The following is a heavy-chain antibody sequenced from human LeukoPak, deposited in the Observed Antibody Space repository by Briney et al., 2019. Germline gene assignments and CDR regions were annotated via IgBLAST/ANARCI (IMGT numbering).Heavy chain of an antibody. CDR1: GYTFTSYY. D-gene: IGHD5-12*01. J-gene: IGHJ4*02. CDR2: INPSGGST. Sequence: ASVKVSCKASGYTFTSYYMHWVRQAPGQGLEWMGIINPSGGSTSYAQKFQGRVTMTRDTSTSTVYMELSSLRSEDTAVYYCAREGGYSGYDPDYFDYWGQGTLVTVSS. V-gene: IGHV1-46*01. CDR3: AREGGYSGYDPDYFDY.